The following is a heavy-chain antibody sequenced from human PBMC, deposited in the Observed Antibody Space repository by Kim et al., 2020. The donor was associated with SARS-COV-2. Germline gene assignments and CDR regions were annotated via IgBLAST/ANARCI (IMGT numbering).Heavy chain of an antibody. CDR3: ARGPDCSGGSCYSGYYMDV. CDR2: IIPIFGIA. Sequence: SVKVSCKASGGTFSSYAISWVRHAPGQGLEWMGRIIPIFGIANYAQKFQGRVTITADKSTSTAYMELSSLRSEDTAVYYCARGPDCSGGSCYSGYYMDVWGKGTTVTVSS. D-gene: IGHD2-15*01. CDR1: GGTFSSYA. J-gene: IGHJ6*03. V-gene: IGHV1-69*04.